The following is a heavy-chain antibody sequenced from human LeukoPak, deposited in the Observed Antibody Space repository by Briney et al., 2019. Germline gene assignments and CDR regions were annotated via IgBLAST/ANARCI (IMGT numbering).Heavy chain of an antibody. CDR3: ARTGEYSGSGPSWAFDS. D-gene: IGHD3-10*01. V-gene: IGHV4-4*09. CDR2: IYSSGNT. J-gene: IGHJ3*02. Sequence: SETLSLTCSLSGGSITNYYWSWIRQPPGKGLEWIAWIYSSGNTDYNSSPKSRVTISLGTSNNQFSLRLTSVTTSDTAVYYCARTGEYSGSGPSWAFDSGGQGTMVTVSA. CDR1: GGSITNYY.